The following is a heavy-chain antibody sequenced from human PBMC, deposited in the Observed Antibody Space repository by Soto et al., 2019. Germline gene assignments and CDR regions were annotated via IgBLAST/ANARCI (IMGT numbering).Heavy chain of an antibody. CDR2: IYYSGST. Sequence: SETLSLTCTVSGGSISSSSYYWGWIRQPPGKGLEWIGSIYYSGSTYYNPSLKSRVTISVDTSKNQFSLKLSSVTAADTAVYYCARHGIDITMVGGRWFDPWGQGTLVTVSS. D-gene: IGHD3-10*01. J-gene: IGHJ5*02. CDR3: ARHGIDITMVGGRWFDP. CDR1: GGSISSSSYY. V-gene: IGHV4-39*01.